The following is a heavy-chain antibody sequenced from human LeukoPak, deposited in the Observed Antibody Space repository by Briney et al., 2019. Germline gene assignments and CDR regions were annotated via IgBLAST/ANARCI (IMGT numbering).Heavy chain of an antibody. CDR1: GDSIRGVHY. Sequence: TPSETLSLTCVVSGDSIRGVHYWAWIRQPPGKGLEWIGSLRHSGSTYYNPSLKSRVTISSDTSENRFSLKLSSVTAADTPTYYCASMSIPVAGILQLNWFAPWGQGTLVIVSS. D-gene: IGHD2-21*01. J-gene: IGHJ5*02. CDR2: LRHSGST. V-gene: IGHV4-38-2*01. CDR3: ASMSIPVAGILQLNWFAP.